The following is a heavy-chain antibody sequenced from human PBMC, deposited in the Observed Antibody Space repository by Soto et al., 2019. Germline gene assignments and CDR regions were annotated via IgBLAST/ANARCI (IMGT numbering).Heavy chain of an antibody. V-gene: IGHV3-30*18. CDR2: ISYDGGSK. Sequence: PLGSLRLSCAGSGFTFSTYPMHWVRQAPGKGLEWVALISYDGGSKYYADSVKGRFTISRDNSKKTLFLQMSSLRVEDTAVYYCANLGGNTFGPWGQGTLVTVSS. D-gene: IGHD5-18*01. CDR3: ANLGGNTFGP. J-gene: IGHJ5*02. CDR1: GFTFSTYP.